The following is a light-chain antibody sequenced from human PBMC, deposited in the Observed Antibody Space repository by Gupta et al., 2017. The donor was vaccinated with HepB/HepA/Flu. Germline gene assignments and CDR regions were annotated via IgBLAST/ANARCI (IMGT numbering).Light chain of an antibody. CDR2: DVS. V-gene: IGLV2-14*01. Sequence: HSALTQPASLTGSPRQSITNSCTGTSSDIGSYYSVSWYQQHPGKARKRMIYDVSNRPTGITDRVSGSESITTATLTISGLEVEDGADYDSTTGTISSSLVFGGGTKLTVL. J-gene: IGLJ3*02. CDR3: TTGTISSSLV. CDR1: SSDIGSYYS.